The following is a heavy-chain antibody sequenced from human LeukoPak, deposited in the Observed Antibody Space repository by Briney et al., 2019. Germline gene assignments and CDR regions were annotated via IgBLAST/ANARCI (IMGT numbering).Heavy chain of an antibody. CDR3: AKSIVTLLNFDY. J-gene: IGHJ4*02. V-gene: IGHV3-23*01. CDR2: ISGSGGST. D-gene: IGHD3-16*02. CDR1: GFTFSTYA. Sequence: GGSLRLSCAASGFTFSTYAMSWVRQAPGKGLEWVSAISGSGGSTYYADSVKGRFTISRDNSRNTLYLQMNSLRAEDTAVYYCAKSIVTLLNFDYWGQGTLVTVSS.